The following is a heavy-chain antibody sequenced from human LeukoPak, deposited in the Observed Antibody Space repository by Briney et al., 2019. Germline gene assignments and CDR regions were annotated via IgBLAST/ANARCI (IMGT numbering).Heavy chain of an antibody. Sequence: GSLRLSCAASGFTFSSYWMHWVRQAPGKGLVWVSRINSDGSSTSYADSVKGRFTISRDNAKNTLYLQMNSLRAEDTAVYYCARAVATVYYFYMDVWGKGTTVTISS. J-gene: IGHJ6*03. D-gene: IGHD5-12*01. CDR3: ARAVATVYYFYMDV. CDR1: GFTFSSYW. V-gene: IGHV3-74*01. CDR2: INSDGSST.